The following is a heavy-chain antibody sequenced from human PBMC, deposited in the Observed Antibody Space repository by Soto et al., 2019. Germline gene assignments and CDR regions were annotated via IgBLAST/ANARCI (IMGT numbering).Heavy chain of an antibody. Sequence: QVQLVESGGGVVQPGTSLRLSCAASGITFSAYAMHWVRQAPGKGLEWVARISYDASASTNADSVKGPFTTSRDNYRGTMYLQMNSLITEDMDIYYGVGDYNECIGRFDEWGQGALVTVSS. J-gene: IGHJ4*02. D-gene: IGHD1-26*01. CDR2: ISYDASAS. V-gene: IGHV3-30-3*01. CDR3: VGDYNECIGRFDE. CDR1: GITFSAYA.